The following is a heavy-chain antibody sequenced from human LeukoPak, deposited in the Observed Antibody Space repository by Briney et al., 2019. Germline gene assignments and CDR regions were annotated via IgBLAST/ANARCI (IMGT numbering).Heavy chain of an antibody. Sequence: GASVKVSCKASGYTFTSYDINWVRQATGQGLEWTGWMNPNSGNTGYAQKFQGRVTMTRNTSISTAYMELSSLRSEDTAVYYCAASRSGWYLNKRNFDYWGQGTLVTVSS. V-gene: IGHV1-8*01. CDR2: MNPNSGNT. D-gene: IGHD6-19*01. CDR1: GYTFTSYD. J-gene: IGHJ4*02. CDR3: AASRSGWYLNKRNFDY.